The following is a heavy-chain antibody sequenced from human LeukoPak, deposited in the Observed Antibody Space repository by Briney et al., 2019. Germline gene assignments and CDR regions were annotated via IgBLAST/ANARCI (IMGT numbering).Heavy chain of an antibody. CDR3: ARHDYGATRDY. V-gene: IGHV4-59*01. J-gene: IGHJ4*02. CDR1: GDSISSYY. D-gene: IGHD4-17*01. Sequence: SETLSLTCTVSGDSISSYYWSWIRQPPGKGLEWIGYIHYSGSTNYNPSLKSRVTISVDTSKMQFSLKLSSVTAADTAAYYCARHDYGATRDYWGQGTLVTVSP. CDR2: IHYSGST.